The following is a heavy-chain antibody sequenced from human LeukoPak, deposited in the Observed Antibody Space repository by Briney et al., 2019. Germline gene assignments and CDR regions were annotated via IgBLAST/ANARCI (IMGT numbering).Heavy chain of an antibody. D-gene: IGHD3-16*01. Sequence: SQTLSLTCAISGDSVSSNRTAWNWIRQSPSRGLEWLGRTYYRSKWFYDSAVSVKSRITISPDTSKNHFSLQFDSVTPEDTAVYYCARGGGAFDYWGQGTLVTVSS. V-gene: IGHV6-1*01. J-gene: IGHJ4*02. CDR3: ARGGGAFDY. CDR1: GDSVSSNRTA. CDR2: TYYRSKWFY.